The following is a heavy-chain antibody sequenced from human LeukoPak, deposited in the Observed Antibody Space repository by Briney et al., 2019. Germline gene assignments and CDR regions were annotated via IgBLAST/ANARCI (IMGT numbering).Heavy chain of an antibody. CDR1: GFTFSSYA. J-gene: IGHJ4*02. V-gene: IGHV3-23*01. Sequence: PGGSLRLSCAASGFTFSSYAMSWVRQAPGKGLEWGSAISGSGGSTYYADSVKGRFTISRDNSKNTLYLQMNSLRAEDTAVYYCAKGWSSGYYYAVECWGQGTLVTVSS. CDR3: AKGWSSGYYYAVEC. CDR2: ISGSGGST. D-gene: IGHD3-22*01.